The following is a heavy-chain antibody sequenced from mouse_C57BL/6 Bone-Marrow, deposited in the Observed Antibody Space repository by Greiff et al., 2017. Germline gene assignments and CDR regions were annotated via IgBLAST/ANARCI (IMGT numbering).Heavy chain of an antibody. CDR2: ISYDGSN. V-gene: IGHV3-6*01. J-gene: IGHJ2*01. Sequence: EESGPGLVKPSQSLSLTCSVTGYSITSGYYWNWIRQFPGNKLEWMGYISYDGSNNYNPSLKNRISITRDTSKNQFFLKLNSVTTEDTATYYCAITTVVPFDYWGQGTTLTVSS. CDR1: GYSITSGYY. CDR3: AITTVVPFDY. D-gene: IGHD1-1*01.